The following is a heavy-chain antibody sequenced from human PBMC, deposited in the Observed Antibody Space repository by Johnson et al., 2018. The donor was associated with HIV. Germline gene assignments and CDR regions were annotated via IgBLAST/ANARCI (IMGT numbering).Heavy chain of an antibody. J-gene: IGHJ3*02. D-gene: IGHD1-7*01. CDR2: IQQDGSDT. CDR3: ARENYRRRDAFDI. Sequence: EVQLVESGGGVVRPGGSLRLSCAASGFTFDDYGVSWVRQAPGKGLEWVANIQQDGSDTYYVDSVKGRFTISRDNSKNTLYLQINSLRTEDTAVYYCARENYRRRDAFDIWGPGTMVTVSS. CDR1: GFTFDDYG. V-gene: IGHV3-7*03.